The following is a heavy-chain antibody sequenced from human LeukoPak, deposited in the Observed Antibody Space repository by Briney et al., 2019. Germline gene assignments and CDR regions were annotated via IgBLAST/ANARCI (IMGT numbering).Heavy chain of an antibody. D-gene: IGHD6-19*01. CDR2: INHSGST. J-gene: IGHJ5*02. V-gene: IGHV4-34*01. Sequence: PSETLSLTCAVYGGSFSGYHWSWIRQPPGKGLEWIEEINHSGSTNYNPSPKSRVTISVDTSKNQFSLRLSSVTAADTAVYYCALFVAGAVADHTNWFDPWGQGTLVTVSS. CDR3: ALFVAGAVADHTNWFDP. CDR1: GGSFSGYH.